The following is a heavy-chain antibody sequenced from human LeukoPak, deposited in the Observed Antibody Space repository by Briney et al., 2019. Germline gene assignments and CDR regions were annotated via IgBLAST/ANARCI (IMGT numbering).Heavy chain of an antibody. Sequence: ASVKVSCKASGYTFTSYDINWVRQATGQGLEWMGWMNPNSGNTGYAQKFQGRVTMTRNTSISTAYMELSSLRSEDTAVYYCARGLTSRGSYYVESGAFDIWGQGTMVTVSS. D-gene: IGHD1-26*01. CDR1: GYTFTSYD. V-gene: IGHV1-8*01. CDR3: ARGLTSRGSYYVESGAFDI. CDR2: MNPNSGNT. J-gene: IGHJ3*02.